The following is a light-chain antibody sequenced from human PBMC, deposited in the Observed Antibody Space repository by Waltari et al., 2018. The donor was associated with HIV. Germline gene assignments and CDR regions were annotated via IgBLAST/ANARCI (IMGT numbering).Light chain of an antibody. V-gene: IGLV2-18*02. CDR3: SSYTTSSTWV. Sequence: QSALTQPPSVSGSLGQSVPISCTGTSSDIGAYNRVSWYQQSPGTAPKLRIYEVTPGPSGVPVRFSGSKSGNTASLTISGLQADDEADYYCSSYTTSSTWVFGGGTKLTVL. J-gene: IGLJ3*02. CDR2: EVT. CDR1: SSDIGAYNR.